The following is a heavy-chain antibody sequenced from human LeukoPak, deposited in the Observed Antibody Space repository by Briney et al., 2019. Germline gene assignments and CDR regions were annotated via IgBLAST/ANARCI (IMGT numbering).Heavy chain of an antibody. D-gene: IGHD4-17*01. CDR1: GYTFTSYG. CDR3: ARDGDRSTTGAGY. CDR2: INTNTGNP. V-gene: IGHV7-4-1*02. Sequence: GASVKVSCKASGYTFTSYGISWVRQAPGQGLEWMGWINTNTGNPTYAQGFTGRFVFSSDTSVSTAYLQISSLKAEDTAVYYCARDGDRSTTGAGYWGQGTLVTVSS. J-gene: IGHJ4*02.